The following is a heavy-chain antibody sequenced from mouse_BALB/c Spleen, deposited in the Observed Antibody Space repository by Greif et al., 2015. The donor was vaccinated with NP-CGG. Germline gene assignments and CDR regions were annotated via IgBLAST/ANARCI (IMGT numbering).Heavy chain of an antibody. Sequence: VQLQQSGAELVKPGASVKLSCTASGFNIKDTYMHWVKQRPEQGLEWIGRIDPANGNTKYDPKFQGKATITADTSSNTAYLQLSSLTSEDTAVYYCARGMGGSHWYFDVWGAGTTVTVSS. CDR2: IDPANGNT. V-gene: IGHV14-3*02. J-gene: IGHJ1*01. D-gene: IGHD1-1*02. CDR3: ARGMGGSHWYFDV. CDR1: GFNIKDTY.